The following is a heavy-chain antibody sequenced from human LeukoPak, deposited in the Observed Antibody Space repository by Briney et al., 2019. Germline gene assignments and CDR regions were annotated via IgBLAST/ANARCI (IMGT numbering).Heavy chain of an antibody. Sequence: GGSLRLSCAASGFTFSDYYMSWIRQAPGKGLEWVSYISSSGSTIYYADSVKGRFTISRDNAKNSPYLQMNSLRAEDTAVYYCARSRYYYDSSGYYPIDYWGQGTLVTVSS. CDR1: GFTFSDYY. J-gene: IGHJ4*02. CDR3: ARSRYYYDSSGYYPIDY. D-gene: IGHD3-22*01. V-gene: IGHV3-11*01. CDR2: ISSSGSTI.